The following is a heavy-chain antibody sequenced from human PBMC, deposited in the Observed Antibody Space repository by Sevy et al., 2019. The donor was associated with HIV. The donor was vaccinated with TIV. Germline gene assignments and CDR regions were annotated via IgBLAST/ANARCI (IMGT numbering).Heavy chain of an antibody. J-gene: IGHJ4*02. CDR2: IHYSGSN. V-gene: IGHV4-31*03. D-gene: IGHD6-13*01. Sequence: SETLSLTCTVSGSSINSGGYYWNWIRHHPGKGLEWIGYIHYSGSNYYNTSLKSRITISLDTSRNQYSQKVTSVPAAATAVYYCAGETEPGTIHWGQGALVTVSS. CDR3: AGETEPGTIH. CDR1: GSSINSGGYY.